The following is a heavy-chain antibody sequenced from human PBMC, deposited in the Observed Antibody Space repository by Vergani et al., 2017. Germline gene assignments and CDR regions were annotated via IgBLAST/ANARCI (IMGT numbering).Heavy chain of an antibody. CDR1: EFTFSNYA. CDR2: ISYDGSNK. D-gene: IGHD3-10*01. V-gene: IGHV3-30-3*01. CDR3: ATYYYGSGSESFQGV. Sequence: VQLLESGGGLVQPGGSLRLTCAASEFTFSNYAMNWVRQAPGKGLEWVAVISYDGSNKYYADSVKGRFTISRDNSKNTLYLQMNSLRAEDTAVYYCATYYYGSGSESFQGVWGKGTTVTVSS. J-gene: IGHJ6*04.